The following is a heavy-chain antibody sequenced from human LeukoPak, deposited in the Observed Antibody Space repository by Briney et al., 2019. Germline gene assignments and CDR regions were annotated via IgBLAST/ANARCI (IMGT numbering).Heavy chain of an antibody. CDR2: ISGSGVMT. Sequence: GGTLRLSCAASGFTFSSYGMTWVRQAPGKGLEWVATISGSGVMTYYADSVKGRFTVSGDNSKNTLYLQMSSLTAADTAVYYCAKDRSIGTYYTFDHWGQGTLVTVSS. J-gene: IGHJ4*02. D-gene: IGHD1-26*01. CDR3: AKDRSIGTYYTFDH. CDR1: GFTFSSYG. V-gene: IGHV3-23*01.